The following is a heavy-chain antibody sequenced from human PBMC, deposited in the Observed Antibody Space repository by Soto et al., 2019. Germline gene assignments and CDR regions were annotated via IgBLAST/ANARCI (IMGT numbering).Heavy chain of an antibody. D-gene: IGHD6-13*01. CDR3: EQDRSSSLEGMDV. CDR1: GFTFSIYG. CDR2: IWYDGSNK. V-gene: IGHV3-33*06. Sequence: GGSLRLSCAASGFTFSIYGMHWVRQAPGKGLEWVAVIWYDGSNKYYADSVKGRFTISRDDSKNTLYLQVNSLRAEDTAVYYCEQDRSSSLEGMDVWGQGTTVTVSS. J-gene: IGHJ6*02.